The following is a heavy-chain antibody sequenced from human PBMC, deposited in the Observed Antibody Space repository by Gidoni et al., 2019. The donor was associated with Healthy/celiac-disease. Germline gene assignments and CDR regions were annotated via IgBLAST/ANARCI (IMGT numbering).Heavy chain of an antibody. D-gene: IGHD6-13*01. CDR2: ITYDGSNK. CDR1: GFTFSRSA. CDR3: ARDHTPWQQLRYYYYMDV. V-gene: IGHV3-30-3*01. Sequence: VQLVESGGGVVQPGWSLRLSCAPSGFTFSRSAMRWVRQAPGKGLEWVSVITYDGSNKYYADSVKGRFTISRDNSKNTLYLQMNSLRAEDTAVYYCARDHTPWQQLRYYYYMDVWGKGTTVTVSS. J-gene: IGHJ6*03.